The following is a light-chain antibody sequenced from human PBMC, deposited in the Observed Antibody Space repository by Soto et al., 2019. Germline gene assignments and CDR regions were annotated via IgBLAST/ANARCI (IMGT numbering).Light chain of an antibody. V-gene: IGKV3-20*01. CDR1: QSVSSNY. CDR3: QHYDGSPRT. Sequence: VLTQSPGTVSLSPGEKATLSCRTSQSVSSNYLAWYQQKPGQAPRLLIYGVFNRATGIPDRFSGSGSGTDFSLTISILEPEDVAVYFCQHYDGSPRTFGQGTRLQI. CDR2: GVF. J-gene: IGKJ2*01.